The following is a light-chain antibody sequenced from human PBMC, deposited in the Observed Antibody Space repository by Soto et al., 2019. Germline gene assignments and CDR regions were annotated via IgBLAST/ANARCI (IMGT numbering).Light chain of an antibody. Sequence: EIVMTQSPATLSVSPGERATLSCRASQSVSSNLAWYQQKPGQAPRLLIYGASTRATGIPARFSGSESGTEXXXXXXXXXTEDFAVSYXXPYNNWPPYPFGQGTKLEIK. CDR2: GAS. CDR1: QSVSSN. V-gene: IGKV3-15*01. J-gene: IGKJ2*01. CDR3: XPYNNWPPYP.